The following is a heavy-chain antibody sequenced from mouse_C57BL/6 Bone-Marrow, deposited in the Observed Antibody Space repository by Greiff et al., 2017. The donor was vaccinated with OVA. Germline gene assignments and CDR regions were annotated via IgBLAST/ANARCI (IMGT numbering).Heavy chain of an antibody. V-gene: IGHV1-52*01. CDR3: ARGLGPYAMDY. D-gene: IGHD3-3*01. CDR1: GYTFTSYW. J-gene: IGHJ4*01. CDR2: IDPSDSET. Sequence: VQLQQPGAELVRPGSSVKLSCKASGYTFTSYWMHWVKQRPIQGLEWIGNIDPSDSETHYNQKFKDKATLTVDKYSSTAYMQLSSLTSEDSAVYYCARGLGPYAMDYWGQGTSVTVSS.